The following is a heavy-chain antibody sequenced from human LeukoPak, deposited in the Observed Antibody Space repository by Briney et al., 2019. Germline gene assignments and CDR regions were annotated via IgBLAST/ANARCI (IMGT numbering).Heavy chain of an antibody. CDR3: AKATVGTPLGYAFDI. CDR2: IYYSGST. D-gene: IGHD1-26*01. V-gene: IGHV4-39*07. CDR1: GGSISSGTYY. J-gene: IGHJ3*02. Sequence: SETLSLTCIVPGGSISSGTYYWGWIRQPPGKGLEWIGSIYYSGSTYYNPSLKSRVTISIDTSKNQFSLRLSSVTSADTALYFCAKATVGTPLGYAFDIWGQGTMVTVSS.